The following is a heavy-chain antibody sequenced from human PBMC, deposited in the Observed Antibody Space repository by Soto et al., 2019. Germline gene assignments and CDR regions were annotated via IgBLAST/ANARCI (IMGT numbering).Heavy chain of an antibody. V-gene: IGHV4-34*01. D-gene: IGHD6-19*01. J-gene: IGHJ2*01. Sequence: QVQLKQWGAGLLKPSETLSLTGAVYGGSFSPSFWSWIRQPPGKGLEGIGEINHSGSTNYNPSLTRRATLSVDTSKNQVSLKLTSVTAADTAVYYCARLASGWQYYYFDFWGRGTPVTVSS. CDR3: ARLASGWQYYYFDF. CDR1: GGSFSPSF. CDR2: INHSGST.